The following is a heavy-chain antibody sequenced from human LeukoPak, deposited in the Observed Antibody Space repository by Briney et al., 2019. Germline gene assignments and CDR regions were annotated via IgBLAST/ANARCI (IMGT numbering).Heavy chain of an antibody. CDR2: ISSSSSTI. V-gene: IGHV3-48*01. J-gene: IGHJ4*02. Sequence: PGGSLRLSCAASGFTFSSYSMNWVRQASGKGLEWVSYISSSSSTIYYADSVKGRFTISRDNAKNSLYLQMNSLRAEDTAVYYCARAEYSSGWYEGFDYWGQGTLVTVSS. CDR1: GFTFSSYS. D-gene: IGHD6-19*01. CDR3: ARAEYSSGWYEGFDY.